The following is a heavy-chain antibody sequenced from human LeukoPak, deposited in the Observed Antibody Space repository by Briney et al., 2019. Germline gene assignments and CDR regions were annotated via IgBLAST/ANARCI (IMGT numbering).Heavy chain of an antibody. CDR1: GFTFSSYA. Sequence: GGSLRLSCAASGFTFSSYAMHWVRQAPGKGLEWVAVISYDGSNKYYADSVKGRFTISRDNSKNTLYLQMNSLRAEDTAVYYCAKSLVVPAAIVDYWGQGTLVTVSS. D-gene: IGHD2-2*01. CDR3: AKSLVVPAAIVDY. V-gene: IGHV3-30-3*01. CDR2: ISYDGSNK. J-gene: IGHJ4*02.